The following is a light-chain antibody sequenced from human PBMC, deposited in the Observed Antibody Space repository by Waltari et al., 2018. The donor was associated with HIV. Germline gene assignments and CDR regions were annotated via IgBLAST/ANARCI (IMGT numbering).Light chain of an antibody. CDR1: SSDVGGYNA. Sequence: QSALTQPASVSGSPGQSISISCTGTSSDVGGYNAVSWSQQHPAKAPKLVILEVSNPPSGVSNRFAGSKSGNRASLTISGLQAEDEAYYYCSSYTSSDTVVFGGGTKVTVL. CDR2: EVS. V-gene: IGLV2-14*01. J-gene: IGLJ2*01. CDR3: SSYTSSDTVV.